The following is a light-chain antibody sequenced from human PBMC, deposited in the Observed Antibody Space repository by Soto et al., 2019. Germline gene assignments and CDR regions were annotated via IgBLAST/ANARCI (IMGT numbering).Light chain of an antibody. V-gene: IGLV2-14*01. CDR3: ASYTIKTTYV. Sequence: QSVLTQPASVSGSPGQSITISCTGTNVDVGGYNYVSWYQHHPGKAPKLLIFEVSNRPSGVSNRFSGSKSGNTASLTISGLQSEDEDDYYCASYTIKTTYVFGSGTKVTVL. CDR2: EVS. J-gene: IGLJ1*01. CDR1: NVDVGGYNY.